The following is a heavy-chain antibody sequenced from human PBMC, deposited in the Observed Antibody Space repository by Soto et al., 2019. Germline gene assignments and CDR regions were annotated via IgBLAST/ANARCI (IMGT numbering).Heavy chain of an antibody. Sequence: PGGSLRLSCTASGFTFSSYWMTWVRQAPGKGLEWVANIKQDGSDKKYVDSVKGRFTISRDNAKNSVFLQMNSLRAEDTALYYCARYCATKSCRTDGGLDPWGQGTLVTVSS. J-gene: IGHJ5*02. CDR3: ARYCATKSCRTDGGLDP. CDR1: GFTFSSYW. V-gene: IGHV3-7*01. D-gene: IGHD2-8*01. CDR2: IKQDGSDK.